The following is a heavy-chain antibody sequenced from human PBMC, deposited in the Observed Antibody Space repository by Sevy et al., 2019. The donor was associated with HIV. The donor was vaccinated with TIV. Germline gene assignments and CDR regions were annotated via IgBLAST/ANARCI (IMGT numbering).Heavy chain of an antibody. D-gene: IGHD4-17*01. J-gene: IGHJ4*02. CDR3: ARDQEFYDYGEYGRTSTPDY. CDR2: MWFDGSVE. CDR1: GFTFSSFG. V-gene: IGHV3-33*01. Sequence: EGSLRLSCAASGFTFSSFGMHWVRQAPGKGLEWVALMWFDGSVEYYADSLKGRFTISRDNSKNTLYLQMNSLRVEDTAVYYCARDQEFYDYGEYGRTSTPDYWGQGTLVTVSS.